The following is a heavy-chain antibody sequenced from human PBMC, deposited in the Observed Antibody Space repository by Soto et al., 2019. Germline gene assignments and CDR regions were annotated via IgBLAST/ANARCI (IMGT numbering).Heavy chain of an antibody. CDR2: SIPIFGTA. Sequence: SVKVSCKASGGTFNNYPITWVRQAPGEGLEWMGGSIPIFGTANYAQKFQGRVTISVDESTSTAYMELSSLRSEDTAVYYCARGRGYSGDDHYYYFDMDVWGQGTTVTVSS. J-gene: IGHJ6*02. V-gene: IGHV1-69*13. D-gene: IGHD5-12*01. CDR3: ARGRGYSGDDHYYYFDMDV. CDR1: GGTFNNYP.